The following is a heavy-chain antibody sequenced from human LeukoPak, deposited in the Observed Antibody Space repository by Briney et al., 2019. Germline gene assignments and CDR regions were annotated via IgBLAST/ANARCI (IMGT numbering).Heavy chain of an antibody. Sequence: PGESLKISCKSSGYTFTSYWITWGRQMPGKGLEWMGRIDPSDSYTNYSPSFQGHVTISADKSISTAYLQWNSLKASDTAMYYCARGYSGYDAVDYWGQGTLVTVSS. CDR3: ARGYSGYDAVDY. D-gene: IGHD5-12*01. CDR1: GYTFTSYW. V-gene: IGHV5-10-1*01. J-gene: IGHJ4*02. CDR2: IDPSDSYT.